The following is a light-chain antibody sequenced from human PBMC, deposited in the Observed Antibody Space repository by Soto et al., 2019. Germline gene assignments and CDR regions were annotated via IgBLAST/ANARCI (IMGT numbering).Light chain of an antibody. Sequence: EIVLTQSPGTLSLSPGERATLSCRASQSVYKNFLAWYQQKPGQAPRLLINGASNRATGIPHRFSGSGSGTDFSLTIDRLEPEDFAVYFCQQYSSSPPTFGGGTKVAIK. J-gene: IGKJ4*01. CDR2: GAS. V-gene: IGKV3-20*01. CDR1: QSVYKNF. CDR3: QQYSSSPPT.